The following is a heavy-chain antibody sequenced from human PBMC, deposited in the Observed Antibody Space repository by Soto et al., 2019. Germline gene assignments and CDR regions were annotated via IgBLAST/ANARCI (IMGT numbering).Heavy chain of an antibody. D-gene: IGHD3-9*01. V-gene: IGHV3-23*01. J-gene: IGHJ6*02. Sequence: ETLSLTCSVSGGSISNNYWSWVRQAPGKGLEWVSTISASGGSTNYADSVKGRFTISRDNFKSTLYLQMNSLRAEDTAVYYCAKNIDWLSGGMDVWGQGTTVTVSS. CDR3: AKNIDWLSGGMDV. CDR1: GGSISNNY. CDR2: ISASGGST.